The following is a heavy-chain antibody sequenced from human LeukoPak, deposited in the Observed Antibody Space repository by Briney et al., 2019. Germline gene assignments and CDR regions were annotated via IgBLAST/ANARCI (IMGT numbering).Heavy chain of an antibody. Sequence: SETLSLTCSVSGGSASSSTYYWGWIRQPPGKGLEWIGSMYHGGSTYYNPSLKSRVTISVDTSKNQFSLKLSSVTAADTAVYYCARGRYLPLYFDYWGQGTLVTVSS. D-gene: IGHD3-16*02. CDR2: MYHGGST. CDR1: GGSASSSTYY. CDR3: ARGRYLPLYFDY. V-gene: IGHV4-39*07. J-gene: IGHJ4*02.